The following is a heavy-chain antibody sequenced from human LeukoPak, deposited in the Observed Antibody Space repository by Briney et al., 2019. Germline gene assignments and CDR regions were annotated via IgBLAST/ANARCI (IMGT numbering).Heavy chain of an antibody. CDR3: AIYRFHSSGWYWYFDF. Sequence: GGSLRLSCAASGFTLSTYAIHSLRQAPGKGLEWVAVISYDGRNKYYADSVKDRFTISRDNSKNTLYLQMDSLRVEDTAVYYCAIYRFHSSGWYWYFDFCGQGTLVTVSS. J-gene: IGHJ4*02. D-gene: IGHD6-19*01. V-gene: IGHV3-30*04. CDR1: GFTLSTYA. CDR2: ISYDGRNK.